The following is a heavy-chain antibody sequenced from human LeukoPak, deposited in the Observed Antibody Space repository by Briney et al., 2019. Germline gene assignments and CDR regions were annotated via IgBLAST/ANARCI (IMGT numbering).Heavy chain of an antibody. Sequence: VASVEVSCKASGYTFTSYAMHWVRQTPGQRLEWMGWVNAGNGNTKYSQKFQGRVTITRDTSASTAYMELSSLRSEDTAVYYCASSEGERQLWFPHWGQGTLVTVSS. CDR3: ASSEGERQLWFPH. D-gene: IGHD5-18*01. V-gene: IGHV1-3*01. J-gene: IGHJ1*01. CDR1: GYTFTSYA. CDR2: VNAGNGNT.